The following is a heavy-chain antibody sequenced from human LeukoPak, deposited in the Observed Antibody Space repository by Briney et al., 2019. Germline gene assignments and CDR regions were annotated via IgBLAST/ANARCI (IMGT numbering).Heavy chain of an antibody. J-gene: IGHJ4*02. CDR3: VTRHHSGGSFEY. Sequence: GGSLRLSCAASGFTFSSNEMNWVRQAPGKGLEWISYISHSGSPTHYADSVKGRFTISRDNAENSLYLQMNNLRAVDTAIYYSVTRHHSGGSFEYWGQGTLVTVSS. D-gene: IGHD2-2*01. V-gene: IGHV3-48*03. CDR1: GFTFSSNE. CDR2: ISHSGSPT.